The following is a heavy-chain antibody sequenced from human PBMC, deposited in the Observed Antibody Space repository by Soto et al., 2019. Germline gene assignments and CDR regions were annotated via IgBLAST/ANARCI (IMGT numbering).Heavy chain of an antibody. V-gene: IGHV6-1*01. CDR3: ARGEQYSGRIFDY. J-gene: IGHJ4*01. Sequence: SQTLSLTCAITGDSVSSNSAGWSWVRQSPSRGLEWLGRTYYRSKWYYEYAVSVRGRITINPDTSKVQYSLQLNSVTPEDTAVYFCARGEQYSGRIFDYWGRGTLVTVSS. D-gene: IGHD1-26*01. CDR1: GDSVSSNSAG. CDR2: TYYRSKWYY.